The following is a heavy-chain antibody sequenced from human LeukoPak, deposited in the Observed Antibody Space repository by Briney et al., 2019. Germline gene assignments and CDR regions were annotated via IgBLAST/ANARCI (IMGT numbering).Heavy chain of an antibody. CDR1: GFTFSSYG. CDR2: ISYDGSNK. J-gene: IGHJ5*02. Sequence: GGSLRLSCAASGFTFSSYGMRWVRQAPGKGLEWVAVISYDGSNKYYADSVKGRFTISRDNSKNTLYLQMNSLRAEDTAVYYCAKDRDTAMVPGWFDPWGQGILVTVSS. V-gene: IGHV3-30*18. D-gene: IGHD5-18*01. CDR3: AKDRDTAMVPGWFDP.